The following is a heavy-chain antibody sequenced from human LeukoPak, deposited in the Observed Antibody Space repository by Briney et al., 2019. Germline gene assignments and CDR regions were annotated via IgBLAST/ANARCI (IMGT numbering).Heavy chain of an antibody. Sequence: ASVKVSCKASGYTFTGYYMHRVRQAPGQGREWMGWINPNSGGTNYAQKLQGRVTMTRDTSISTAYMELSRLRSGDTAVYYCARDHYYDSSGYEGLFDYWGQGTLVTVSS. D-gene: IGHD3-22*01. CDR1: GYTFTGYY. J-gene: IGHJ4*02. V-gene: IGHV1-2*02. CDR2: INPNSGGT. CDR3: ARDHYYDSSGYEGLFDY.